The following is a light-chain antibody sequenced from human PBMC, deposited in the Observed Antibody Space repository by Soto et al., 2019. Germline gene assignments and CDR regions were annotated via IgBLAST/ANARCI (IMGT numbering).Light chain of an antibody. CDR1: QSVGSH. CDR3: QQYIDWPQT. J-gene: IGKJ1*01. CDR2: AAS. Sequence: EIVMTQSPATLSGSPGGSATLSCRASQSVGSHLAWYQRKPGQAPRLLIYAASTRATGIPARFSGIGSGTQFTLTLSGLQSEDFAVYYCQQYIDWPQTFGQGTKVDIK. V-gene: IGKV3-15*01.